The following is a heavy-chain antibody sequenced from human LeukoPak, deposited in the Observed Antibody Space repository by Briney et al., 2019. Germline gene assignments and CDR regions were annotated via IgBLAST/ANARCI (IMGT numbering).Heavy chain of an antibody. CDR2: ISHDGTT. V-gene: IGHV4-4*02. CDR3: TREDRPFCPFAY. CDR1: GGSIDITNY. J-gene: IGHJ4*02. Sequence: SEALSLTCGVSGGSIDITNYWSWVRQAPGKGLEWIGEISHDGTTNHNPSLRSRVAMSLDRANNQFSLSLTSVTAADTAVYYCTREDRPFCPFAYWGQGVLVTVSS. D-gene: IGHD3-22*01.